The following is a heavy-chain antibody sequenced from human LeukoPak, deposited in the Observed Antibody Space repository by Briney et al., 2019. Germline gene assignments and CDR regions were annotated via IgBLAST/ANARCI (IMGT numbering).Heavy chain of an antibody. CDR1: GFTFSSYS. D-gene: IGHD1-26*01. CDR2: ISSSSSYI. J-gene: IGHJ4*02. V-gene: IGHV3-21*04. Sequence: GGSLRLSCAASGFTFSSYSMNWVRQAPGKGLEWVSSISSSSSYIYYADSVKGRFTISRDNAKNSLYLQMNSLRAEDTAVYYCAKGLYSGSYDGFDSWGQGALVTVSS. CDR3: AKGLYSGSYDGFDS.